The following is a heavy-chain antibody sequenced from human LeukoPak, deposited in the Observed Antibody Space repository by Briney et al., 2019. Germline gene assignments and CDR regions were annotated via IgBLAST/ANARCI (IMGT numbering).Heavy chain of an antibody. CDR2: IYYSGST. Sequence: KASETLSLTCTVSGGSISSSSYYWGWIRQPPGKGLEWIGSIYYSGSTNYNPSLKSRVTISVDTSKNQFSLKLSSVTAADTAVYYCARAVTSLYGLGSYIYYYYYYYMDVWGKGTTVTVSS. D-gene: IGHD3-10*01. CDR3: ARAVTSLYGLGSYIYYYYYYYMDV. CDR1: GGSISSSSYY. V-gene: IGHV4-39*07. J-gene: IGHJ6*03.